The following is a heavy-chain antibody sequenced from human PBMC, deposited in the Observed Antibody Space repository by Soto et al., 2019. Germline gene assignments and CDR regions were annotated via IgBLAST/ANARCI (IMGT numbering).Heavy chain of an antibody. CDR2: ISYDGSNK. V-gene: IGHV3-30-3*01. Sequence: ESGGGVVQPGRSLRLSCAASGFTFSSYAMHWVHQAPGKGLAWVAVISYDGSNKYYADSVKGRFTISRDNSKNTLYLQMNSLRAEDTAVYYCARDLNYYGSGSYCFDYWGQGTLVTVSS. CDR1: GFTFSSYA. CDR3: ARDLNYYGSGSYCFDY. J-gene: IGHJ4*02. D-gene: IGHD3-10*01.